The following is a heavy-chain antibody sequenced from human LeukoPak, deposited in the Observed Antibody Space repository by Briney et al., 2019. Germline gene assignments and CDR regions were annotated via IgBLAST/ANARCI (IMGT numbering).Heavy chain of an antibody. V-gene: IGHV4-59*01. J-gene: IGHJ6*02. CDR1: GGSISSYY. CDR2: IYYSGST. Sequence: SETLSLTCTVSGGSISSYYWSWIRQPPGKGLEWIGDIYYSGSTNYNPSLKSRVTISVDTSKNQFSLKLSSVTAADTAVYYCARDGPIGQYYYGMDVWGQGTTVTVSS. CDR3: ARDGPIGQYYYGMDV.